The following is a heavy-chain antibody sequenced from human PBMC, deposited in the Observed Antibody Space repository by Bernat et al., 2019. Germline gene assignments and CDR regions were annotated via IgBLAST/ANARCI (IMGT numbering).Heavy chain of an antibody. CDR3: SRPGGSYVFRGFDS. D-gene: IGHD1-26*01. CDR1: GFTFSNYA. J-gene: IGHJ4*02. V-gene: IGHV3-23*01. Sequence: EVQLLESGGGLVQPGGSLRLSCASSGFTFSNYAMSWVRQAPGKGLEWVSAIGGSDGNTYYADSVKGRFTISRDNSKNILYLQMNSLRADDTAVYSCSRPGGSYVFRGFDSWGQGTLVTVSS. CDR2: IGGSDGNT.